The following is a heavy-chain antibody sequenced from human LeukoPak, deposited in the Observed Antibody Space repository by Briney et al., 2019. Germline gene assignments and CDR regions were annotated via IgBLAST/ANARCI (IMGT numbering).Heavy chain of an antibody. V-gene: IGHV4-4*07. Sequence: SETLSLTYAAYGGSFSGYYWSWIRQPAGKGLEWIGRFYTSGSTNYNPSLKSRVTISVDTSKNQFSLKLSSVTAADTAVYYCARDRRDMVRGINIVRQYHYYYYMDVWGKGTTVTVSS. J-gene: IGHJ6*03. D-gene: IGHD3-10*01. CDR3: ARDRRDMVRGINIVRQYHYYYYMDV. CDR2: FYTSGST. CDR1: GGSFSGYY.